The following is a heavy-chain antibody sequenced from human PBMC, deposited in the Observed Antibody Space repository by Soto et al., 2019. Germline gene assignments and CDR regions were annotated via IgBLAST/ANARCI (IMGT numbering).Heavy chain of an antibody. Sequence: SETLSLTCTVSGGSISSRDSYWGWIRQPPGKGLEWIGSFHYSGSTYYNPSLKSRVTISVDTSKNQLSLRVTSVTAADTAVYYCARGFGRSHFDYWGQGTLVTVSS. D-gene: IGHD3-16*01. CDR2: FHYSGST. J-gene: IGHJ4*02. V-gene: IGHV4-39*01. CDR3: ARGFGRSHFDY. CDR1: GGSISSRDSY.